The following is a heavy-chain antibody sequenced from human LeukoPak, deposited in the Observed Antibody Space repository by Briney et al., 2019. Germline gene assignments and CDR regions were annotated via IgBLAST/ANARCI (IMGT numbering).Heavy chain of an antibody. CDR1: GFTFNDYD. Sequence: GGSLRLSCAASGFTFNDYDMHWVRQALGKGLEWVSFITGSGVTTSYADSVKGRFTISRDSGKHSLFLQMNSLRAEDTAVYYCARPTSSGSINSWGQGTLVTVSS. D-gene: IGHD6-19*01. V-gene: IGHV3-48*01. J-gene: IGHJ4*02. CDR3: ARPTSSGSINS. CDR2: ITGSGVTT.